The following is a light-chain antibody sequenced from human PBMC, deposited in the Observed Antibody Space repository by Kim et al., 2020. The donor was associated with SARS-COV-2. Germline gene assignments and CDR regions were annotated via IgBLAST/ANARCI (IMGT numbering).Light chain of an antibody. CDR1: QSISSY. Sequence: SRGDRVTITCRASQSISSYLNWYQQKPGKAPKLLIDAASSLQSGVPSRFSGSGSGTDFTLTISSLQPEDFATYYCQQSYSTPPWTFGQGTKVDIK. V-gene: IGKV1-39*01. CDR3: QQSYSTPPWT. J-gene: IGKJ1*01. CDR2: AAS.